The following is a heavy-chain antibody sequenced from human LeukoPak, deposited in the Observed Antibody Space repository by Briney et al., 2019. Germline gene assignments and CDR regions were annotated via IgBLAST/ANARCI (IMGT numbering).Heavy chain of an antibody. CDR3: ARSWREFYSGSWYYFDY. CDR2: MNPNSGNT. Sequence: ASVKVSCKASGYTFTSYDINWVRQATGQGLEWMGWMNPNSGNTGYAQKLQGRVTMTTDTSTSTAYMELSSLRSEDTAVYYCARSWREFYSGSWYYFDYWGQGTLVTVSS. V-gene: IGHV1-8*01. D-gene: IGHD6-13*01. J-gene: IGHJ4*02. CDR1: GYTFTSYD.